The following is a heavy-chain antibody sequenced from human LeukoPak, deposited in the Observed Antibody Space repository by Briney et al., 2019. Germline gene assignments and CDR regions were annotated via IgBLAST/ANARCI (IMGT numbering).Heavy chain of an antibody. Sequence: PSETLSLTCTVSGDSISSYYWSWIRQPPGKGLEWIGYIYYSGSTNYNPSLKSRVTISVDTSKNQFSLKLSSVTAADTAVYYCARDMGYSGSYEPSYYFDYWGQGTLVTVSS. V-gene: IGHV4-59*01. CDR1: GDSISSYY. CDR2: IYYSGST. J-gene: IGHJ4*02. D-gene: IGHD1-26*01. CDR3: ARDMGYSGSYEPSYYFDY.